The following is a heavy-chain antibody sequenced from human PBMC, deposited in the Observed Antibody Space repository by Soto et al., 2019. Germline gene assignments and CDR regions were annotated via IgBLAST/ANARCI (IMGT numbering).Heavy chain of an antibody. V-gene: IGHV2-70*01. CDR2: IDWDDDK. J-gene: IGHJ4*02. CDR1: GFSLSTSGMC. D-gene: IGHD3-22*01. Sequence: SGPTLVNPTQTLTLTCTFSGFSLSTSGMCVSWIRQPPGKAQEWLALIDWDDDKYYNTSLKTRLTISKDTSKNQVVLTMTNMDPVDTATYYCARARRHYYDSSGYYDPFDFDYWGQGTLVTVSS. CDR3: ARARRHYYDSSGYYDPFDFDY.